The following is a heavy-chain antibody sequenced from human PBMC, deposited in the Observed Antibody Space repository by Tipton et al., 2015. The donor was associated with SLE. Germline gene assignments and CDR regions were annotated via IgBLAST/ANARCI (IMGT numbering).Heavy chain of an antibody. J-gene: IGHJ4*02. CDR3: ASVAYSGSSPGY. V-gene: IGHV4-61*09. CDR1: GYSISSGYY. CDR2: IYTSGST. D-gene: IGHD1-26*01. Sequence: TLSLTCAVSGYSISSGYYWGWIRQPAGKGLEWIGHIYTSGSTNYNPSLKSRVTISVDTSKNQFSLKLSSVTAADTAVYYCASVAYSGSSPGYWGQGTLVTVSS.